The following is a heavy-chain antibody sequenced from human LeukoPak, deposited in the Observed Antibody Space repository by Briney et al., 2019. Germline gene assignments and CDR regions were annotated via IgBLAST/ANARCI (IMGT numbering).Heavy chain of an antibody. CDR1: GGSISSYY. CDR2: IYYSGST. D-gene: IGHD3-10*01. CDR3: ARKSHGDYFDY. V-gene: IGHV4-59*01. J-gene: IGHJ4*02. Sequence: PSETLSLTCTVSGGSISSYYWSLIRQPPGKGLEWIGYIYYSGSTNYNPSLKSRVTISVDTSKNQFSLKLSSVTAADTAVYYCARKSHGDYFDYWGQGTLVTVSS.